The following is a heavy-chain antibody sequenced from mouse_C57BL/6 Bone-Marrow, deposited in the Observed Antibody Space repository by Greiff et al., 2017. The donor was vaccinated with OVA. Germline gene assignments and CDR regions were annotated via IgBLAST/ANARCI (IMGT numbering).Heavy chain of an antibody. CDR3: AREGVYYCMGFAY. J-gene: IGHJ3*01. V-gene: IGHV1-54*01. D-gene: IGHD1-1*01. CDR1: GYAFTNYL. CDR2: INPGSGGT. Sequence: QVQLKESGAELVRPGTSVKVSCKASGYAFTNYLIEWVKQRPGQGLEWIGVINPGSGGTNYNEKFKGKATLTADKSSSTAYIQLSSLTSEDSAVYCCAREGVYYCMGFAYWGQGTLVTVSA.